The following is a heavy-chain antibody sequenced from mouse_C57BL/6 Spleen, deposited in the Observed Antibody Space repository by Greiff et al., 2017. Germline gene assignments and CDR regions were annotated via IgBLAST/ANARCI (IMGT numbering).Heavy chain of an antibody. CDR3: ARPGGHYSNYDAMDY. CDR1: GFTFSDYG. CDR2: ISSGSSTI. J-gene: IGHJ4*01. V-gene: IGHV5-17*01. Sequence: EVQVVESGGGLVKPGGSLKLSCAASGFTFSDYGMHWVRQAPEKGLEWVAYISSGSSTIYYADTVKGRFTISRDNAKNTLFLQMTSLRSEDTAMYYCARPGGHYSNYDAMDYWGQGTSVTVSS. D-gene: IGHD2-5*01.